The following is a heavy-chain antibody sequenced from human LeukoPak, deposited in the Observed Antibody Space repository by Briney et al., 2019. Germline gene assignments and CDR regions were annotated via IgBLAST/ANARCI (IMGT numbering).Heavy chain of an antibody. CDR1: GFTFGDYT. CDR2: ISSSGSTI. Sequence: GGSLRLSCTAAGFTFGDYTMNWVRQAPGKGLEWVSYISSSGSTIYYADSVKGRFTISRDNAKNSLYLQMNSLRAEDTAVYYCAELGITMIGGVWGKGTTVTISS. J-gene: IGHJ6*04. CDR3: AELGITMIGGV. D-gene: IGHD3-10*02. V-gene: IGHV3-48*03.